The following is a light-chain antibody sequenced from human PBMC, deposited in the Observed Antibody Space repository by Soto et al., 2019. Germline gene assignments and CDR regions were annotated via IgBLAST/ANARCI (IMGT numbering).Light chain of an antibody. V-gene: IGKV4-1*01. CDR3: QQYYDTPLT. Sequence: DIVMTQSPDSLAVSLGERATIDCKSSQNVLSSADRRNYLAWYQQKPGQAPKLLIYWASTRESGVPDRFSGSGSGTDFTLTISSLQAEDVAVYYCQQYYDTPLTFGQGTKLEIK. CDR2: WAS. J-gene: IGKJ2*01. CDR1: QNVLSSADRRNY.